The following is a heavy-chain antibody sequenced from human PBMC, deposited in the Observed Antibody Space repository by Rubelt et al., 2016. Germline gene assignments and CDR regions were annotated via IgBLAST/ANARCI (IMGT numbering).Heavy chain of an antibody. V-gene: IGHV3-23*04. Sequence: EVQLVESGGGLVQPGGSLRLSCAASGFTFSNYAMNWVRQAPGKGLEWVSLVSNSGGITYYSDSVKGRFTISRDNSKNTLYLQMDSLRAEDTAMYYCARRGSGKYFDYWGQGTLVIVSS. CDR2: VSNSGGIT. CDR3: ARRGSGKYFDY. D-gene: IGHD2-15*01. CDR1: GFTFSNYA. J-gene: IGHJ4*02.